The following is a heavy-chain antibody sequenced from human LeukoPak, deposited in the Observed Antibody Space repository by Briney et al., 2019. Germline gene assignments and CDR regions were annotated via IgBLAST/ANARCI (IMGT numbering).Heavy chain of an antibody. CDR2: ISSSSSYI. V-gene: IGHV3-21*01. CDR1: GFTFSTYS. D-gene: IGHD3-22*01. Sequence: PGGSLRLSCVGSGFTFSTYSMNWVRQAPGKGLEWVSSISSSSSYIYYADSVKGRFTISRDNAKNSLYLQMNSLRAEDTAVYSCARIYYYDSSGYLGYWGQGTLVTVSS. CDR3: ARIYYYDSSGYLGY. J-gene: IGHJ4*02.